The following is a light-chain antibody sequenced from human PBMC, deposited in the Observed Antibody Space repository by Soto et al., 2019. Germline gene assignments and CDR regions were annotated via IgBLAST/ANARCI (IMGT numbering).Light chain of an antibody. CDR3: QQRSTWPPGST. Sequence: DIVLTQSPATLSLSPGERATLSCRASQRLSTYLAWYQQKPGQGPRLLIYDTSKRATGVPTRFSGSGSETDVTLTNSSLEPEDFALYFCQQRSTWPPGSTFGQGTKVEIK. CDR1: QRLSTY. V-gene: IGKV3-11*01. J-gene: IGKJ2*01. CDR2: DTS.